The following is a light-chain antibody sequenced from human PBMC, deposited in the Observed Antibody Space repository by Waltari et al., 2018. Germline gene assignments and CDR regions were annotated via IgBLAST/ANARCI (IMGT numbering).Light chain of an antibody. CDR3: HVWDSNSDHVV. CDR1: KIGSKR. CDR2: DDS. Sequence: SYVLTQPPSVSVAPGQTARITCGGNKIGSKRVHWYQQKQGQAPVLVLYDDSYRPSGLPERFSGSNSGNTATLTISRVAAGDEADYYCHVWDSNSDHVVFGGGTKLTVL. V-gene: IGLV3-21*02. J-gene: IGLJ2*01.